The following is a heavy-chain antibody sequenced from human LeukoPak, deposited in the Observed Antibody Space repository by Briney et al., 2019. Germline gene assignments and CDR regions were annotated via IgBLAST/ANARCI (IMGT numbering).Heavy chain of an antibody. CDR3: AIDPNWGIHN. CDR1: GFAFSDSW. J-gene: IGHJ4*02. Sequence: GGSLRLSCAASGFAFSDSWMTWIRQAPGKGLEWVAFIKGDGSAKKYVDSVKGRFTISRDNAKNSLFLQMNSLRAEDTAVYYCAIDPNWGIHNWGQGVLVTVSS. D-gene: IGHD7-27*01. CDR2: IKGDGSAK. V-gene: IGHV3-7*01.